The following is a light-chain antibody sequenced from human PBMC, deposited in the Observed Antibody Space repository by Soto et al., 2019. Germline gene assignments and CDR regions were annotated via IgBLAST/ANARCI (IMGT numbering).Light chain of an antibody. CDR2: KAS. V-gene: IGKV1-5*03. CDR3: QQYNDYSPPYT. Sequence: EIQMTQSPSTLSASVGDRVTITCRASQSISSWLAWYQQKPGKAPKLLIYKASSLERGVPSRFSGSGSGTEFTLTISSLQPDDFATYYCQQYNDYSPPYTFGQGTKLEIK. J-gene: IGKJ2*01. CDR1: QSISSW.